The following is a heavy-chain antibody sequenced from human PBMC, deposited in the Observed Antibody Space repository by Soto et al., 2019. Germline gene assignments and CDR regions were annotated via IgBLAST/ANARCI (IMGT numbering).Heavy chain of an antibody. Sequence: VRLLESGGGLVQPGGSLRLSCAGSGFTFSSNAMSWVRQAPGKGLEWVSSVSGDGYASDYAASVKGRFTVSRHNSKNTLSLQMNSLRAEDTAVYYCAKRHYYGSGSFALATWGQGTLVTVSS. V-gene: IGHV3-23*01. CDR2: VSGDGYAS. CDR1: GFTFSSNA. CDR3: AKRHYYGSGSFALAT. D-gene: IGHD3-10*01. J-gene: IGHJ4*03.